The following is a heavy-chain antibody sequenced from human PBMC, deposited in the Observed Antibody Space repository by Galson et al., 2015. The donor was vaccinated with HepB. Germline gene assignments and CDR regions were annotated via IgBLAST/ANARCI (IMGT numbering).Heavy chain of an antibody. J-gene: IGHJ4*02. D-gene: IGHD6-19*01. V-gene: IGHV3-30*18. CDR1: GFTFSSYG. CDR3: AKSEQWLVLGVGAFDY. Sequence: SLRLSCAASGFTFSSYGMHWVRQAPGKGLEWVAVISYDGSNKYYADSVKGRFTISRDNSKNTLYLQMNSLRAEDTAVYYCAKSEQWLVLGVGAFDYWGQGTLVTVSS. CDR2: ISYDGSNK.